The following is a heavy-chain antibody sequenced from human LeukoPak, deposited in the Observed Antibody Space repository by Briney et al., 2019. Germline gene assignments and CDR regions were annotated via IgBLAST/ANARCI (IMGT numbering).Heavy chain of an antibody. J-gene: IGHJ3*02. D-gene: IGHD3-10*01. Sequence: ASVKVSCKASGYTFTSYAMNWVRQAPGQGLEWMGWISAYNGNTNYAQKLQGRVTMTTDTSTSTAYMELRSLRSDDTAVYYCAVIKDAFDIWGQGTMVTVSS. CDR1: GYTFTSYA. V-gene: IGHV1-18*01. CDR3: AVIKDAFDI. CDR2: ISAYNGNT.